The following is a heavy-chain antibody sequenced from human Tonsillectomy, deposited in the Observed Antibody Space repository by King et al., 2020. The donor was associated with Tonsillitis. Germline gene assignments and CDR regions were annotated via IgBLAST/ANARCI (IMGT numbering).Heavy chain of an antibody. CDR1: GYTFTDYY. Sequence: VQLVESGAEVKKPGASVKVSCKASGYTFTDYYIHWVRQAPGQGLEWMGWINPYSGDTNYAQQFQGGVTMTRDTSISTAYMELSRLTSDDTAVYYCARGRYCSGGSCYSHFEYWGQGTPVTVSS. CDR2: INPYSGDT. V-gene: IGHV1-2*02. D-gene: IGHD2-15*01. J-gene: IGHJ4*02. CDR3: ARGRYCSGGSCYSHFEY.